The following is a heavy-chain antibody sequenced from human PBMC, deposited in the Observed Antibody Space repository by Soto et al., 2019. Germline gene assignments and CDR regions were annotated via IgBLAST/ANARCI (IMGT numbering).Heavy chain of an antibody. CDR2: ISGSGGST. CDR3: AKSNYDFWSGLDV. CDR1: GFTFSSYA. D-gene: IGHD3-3*01. J-gene: IGHJ6*04. V-gene: IGHV3-23*01. Sequence: GGFLRLSCAASGFTFSSYAMSWVRQAPGKGLERVSAISGSGGSTYYADSVKGRFTISRDNSKNTLYLQMNSLRAEDTAVYYCAKSNYDFWSGLDVWGKGTTVPVSS.